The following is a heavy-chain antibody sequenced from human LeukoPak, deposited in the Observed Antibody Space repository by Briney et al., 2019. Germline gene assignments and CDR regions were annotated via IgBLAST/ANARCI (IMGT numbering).Heavy chain of an antibody. V-gene: IGHV4-34*01. Sequence: SETLPLTCAVYGGSFSGYYWSWIRQPPGKGLEWIGEINHSGSTNYNPSLKSRVTISVDTSKNQFSLKLSSVTAADTAVYYCARGGRNGYGSGSYYRNWFDPWGQGTLVTVSS. CDR3: ARGGRNGYGSGSYYRNWFDP. J-gene: IGHJ5*02. CDR2: INHSGST. CDR1: GGSFSGYY. D-gene: IGHD3-10*01.